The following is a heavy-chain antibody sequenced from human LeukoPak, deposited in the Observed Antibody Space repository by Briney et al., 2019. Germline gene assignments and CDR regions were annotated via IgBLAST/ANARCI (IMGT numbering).Heavy chain of an antibody. CDR3: ARGTRDFDY. J-gene: IGHJ4*02. CDR1: GGSFSGYY. CDR2: INHSGST. Sequence: KPSETLPLTCAVYGGSFSGYYWSWIRQPPGKGLEWIGEINHSGSTNYNPSLKSRVTISVDTSKNQFSLKLSSVTAADTAVYYCARGTRDFDYWGQGTLVTVSS. V-gene: IGHV4-34*01.